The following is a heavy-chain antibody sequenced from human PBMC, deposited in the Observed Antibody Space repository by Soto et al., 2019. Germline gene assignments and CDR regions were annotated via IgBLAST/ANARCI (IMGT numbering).Heavy chain of an antibody. CDR3: AKINPDDYGNYNYYGMDV. Sequence: EVQLLESGGGLVQPGGSLRLACAASGFTFSSHAMSWVRQASGKGLEWVSGISGSGGNTNYADSVKGRFTISRDNSKNTLYLQMISLRGEDTAVYYCAKINPDDYGNYNYYGMDVWGQGTTVTVSS. CDR2: ISGSGGNT. D-gene: IGHD4-17*01. V-gene: IGHV3-23*01. CDR1: GFTFSSHA. J-gene: IGHJ6*02.